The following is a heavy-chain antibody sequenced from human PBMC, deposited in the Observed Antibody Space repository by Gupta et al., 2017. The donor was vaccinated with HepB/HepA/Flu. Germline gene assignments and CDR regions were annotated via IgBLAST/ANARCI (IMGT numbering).Heavy chain of an antibody. CDR2: IYSGGST. V-gene: IGHV3-53*01. CDR1: GFTVSSNY. Sequence: EVQLVESGGGLIQPGGSLRLSCGASGFTVSSNYMSWVGTAPGKGLEWVSVIYSGGSTYYADSVKGRFTISRDNSKNTLYLQMNSLRAEDTAVYYCARVLVYGVVMRDGYYFDYWGQVTLVTVAS. CDR3: ARVLVYGVVMRDGYYFDY. J-gene: IGHJ4*02. D-gene: IGHD3-3*01.